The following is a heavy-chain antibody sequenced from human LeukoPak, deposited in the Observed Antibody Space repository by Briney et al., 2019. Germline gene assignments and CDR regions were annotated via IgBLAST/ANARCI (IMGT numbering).Heavy chain of an antibody. CDR2: INHSGST. V-gene: IGHV4-38-2*02. CDR3: ARLHDYYYYYMDV. Sequence: SETLSLTCTVSGYSISSGYYWGWIRQPPGKGLEWIGEINHSGSTNYNPSLKSRVTISVDTSKNQFSLKLSSVTAADTAVYYCARLHDYYYYYMDVWGKGTTVTISS. J-gene: IGHJ6*03. CDR1: GYSISSGYY.